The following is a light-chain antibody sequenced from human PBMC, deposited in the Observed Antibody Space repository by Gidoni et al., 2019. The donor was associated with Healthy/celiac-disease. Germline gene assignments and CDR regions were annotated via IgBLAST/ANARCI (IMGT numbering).Light chain of an antibody. J-gene: IGKJ4*01. CDR2: AAS. Sequence: DIKMTQSPSCLSASVGDRVTIYCRASQSISNYLNWYQQKPGKAPKLLIYAASSLQSWVPSRFSGSGSGTDFTLTISCLQPEDFATYYCQQSYSTPLTFGGGTKVEIK. V-gene: IGKV1-39*01. CDR3: QQSYSTPLT. CDR1: QSISNY.